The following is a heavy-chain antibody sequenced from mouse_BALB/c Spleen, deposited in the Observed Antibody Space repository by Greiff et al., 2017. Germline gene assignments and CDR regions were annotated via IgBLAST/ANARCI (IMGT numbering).Heavy chain of an antibody. CDR2: IDPANGNT. CDR1: GFNIKDTY. V-gene: IGHV14-3*02. D-gene: IGHD2-1*01. CDR3: ASSTHVDY. Sequence: EVQLQQSGAELVRPGALVKLSCTASGFNIKDTYMHWVKQRPEQGLEWIGRIDPANGNTKYDPKFQGKATITADTSSNTAYLQLSSLTSEDTAVYYCASSTHVDYWGQGTTLTVSS. J-gene: IGHJ2*01.